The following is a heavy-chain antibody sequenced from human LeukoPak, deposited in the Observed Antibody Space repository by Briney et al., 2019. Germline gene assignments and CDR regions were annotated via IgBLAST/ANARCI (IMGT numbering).Heavy chain of an antibody. D-gene: IGHD1-7*01. CDR2: IYYSGTT. J-gene: IGHJ6*03. CDR3: ARHVNWDFAFGYYYYYMDV. V-gene: IGHV4-31*03. Sequence: SETLSLTCTVSGGSISSDTYYWSWLRQHPGKGLEWIAYIYYSGTTYYSPSLKSRVTISVDTSKNQFSLKLSSVTAADTAMYYCARHVNWDFAFGYYYYYMDVWGKGTTVTVSS. CDR1: GGSISSDTYY.